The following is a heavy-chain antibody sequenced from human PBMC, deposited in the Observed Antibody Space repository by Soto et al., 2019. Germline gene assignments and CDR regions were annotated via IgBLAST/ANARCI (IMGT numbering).Heavy chain of an antibody. CDR3: AAGTAGYGDAFDI. Sequence: ESLQISCKVSGYSFTSYWIGCVRQMPGKGLEWMGIIYPGDSDTRYSPSFQGQVTISADKSISTAYLQWSSLKASDTAMYYCAAGTAGYGDAFDIWGQGTMVTVSS. CDR1: GYSFTSYW. V-gene: IGHV5-51*01. J-gene: IGHJ3*02. CDR2: IYPGDSDT. D-gene: IGHD6-13*01.